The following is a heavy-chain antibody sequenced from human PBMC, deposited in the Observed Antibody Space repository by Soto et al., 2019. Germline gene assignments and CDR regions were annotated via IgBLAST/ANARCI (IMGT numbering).Heavy chain of an antibody. CDR1: GGTFSGYY. CDR2: INHSGST. V-gene: IGHV4-34*08. CDR3: ARVGFNWNDDYYGMDV. J-gene: IGHJ6*02. Sequence: SETLSLTCAVYGGTFSGYYWSWIRQPPGKGLEWIGEINHSGSTNYNPSLKSRVTISVDTSKNQFSLKLSSVTAADTAVYYCARVGFNWNDDYYGMDVWGQGTTVT. D-gene: IGHD1-20*01.